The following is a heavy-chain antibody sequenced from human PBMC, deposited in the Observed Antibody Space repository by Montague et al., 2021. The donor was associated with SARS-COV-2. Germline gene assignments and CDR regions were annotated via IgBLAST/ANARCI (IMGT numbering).Heavy chain of an antibody. Sequence: SETLSLTCTVSGGSISSYYWSWIRQPPGKGLEWIGYIYYSGSTNYNPSLKSRVTMLVDTSKNQFSLKLSSVTAADTAVYYCAREGGITIFGVVIGSPYYYYMDVGGKGTTVTVSS. D-gene: IGHD3-3*01. V-gene: IGHV4-59*12. J-gene: IGHJ6*03. CDR3: AREGGITIFGVVIGSPYYYYMDV. CDR1: GGSISSYY. CDR2: IYYSGST.